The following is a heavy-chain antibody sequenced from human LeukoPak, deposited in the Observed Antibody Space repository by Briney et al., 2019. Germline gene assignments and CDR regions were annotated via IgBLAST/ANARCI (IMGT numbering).Heavy chain of an antibody. J-gene: IGHJ6*04. D-gene: IGHD5-12*01. V-gene: IGHV4-59*01. CDR3: ARGKSGYSGYSPTSGYYYGMDV. Sequence: SETLSLTCTVSGGSISSYYWSWIRQPPGKGLEWIGYIYYSGSTNYNPSLKSRVTISVDTSKNQFSLKLSPVTAADTAVYYCARGKSGYSGYSPTSGYYYGMDVWGKGTTVTVSS. CDR2: IYYSGST. CDR1: GGSISSYY.